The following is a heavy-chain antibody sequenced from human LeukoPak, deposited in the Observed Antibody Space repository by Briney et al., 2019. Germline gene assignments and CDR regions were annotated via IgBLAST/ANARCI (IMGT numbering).Heavy chain of an antibody. Sequence: GGSLRLSCAAAAFPLSSYSINCGRQAPGKGLEWVSYINIDSITVNYADSVKGRFTISRDNAKNSLYLQMNSLRAEDTAVYYCSTAKFDNWGQGTLVTVSS. J-gene: IGHJ4*02. CDR1: AFPLSSYS. CDR2: INIDSITV. CDR3: STAKFDN. V-gene: IGHV3-48*01.